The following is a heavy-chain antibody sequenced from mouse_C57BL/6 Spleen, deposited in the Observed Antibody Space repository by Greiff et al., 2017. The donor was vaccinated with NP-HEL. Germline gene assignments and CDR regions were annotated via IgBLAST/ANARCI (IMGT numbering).Heavy chain of an antibody. Sequence: QVQLQQPGAELVKPGASVKLSCKASGYTFTSYWMHWVKQRPGRGLEWIGRIDPNSGGTKYNEKFKRKATLTVDKPSSTAYMQLSSLTSEDSAVYYCASWGTTVVATDAMDYWGQGTSVTVSS. CDR1: GYTFTSYW. CDR2: IDPNSGGT. D-gene: IGHD1-1*01. V-gene: IGHV1-72*01. CDR3: ASWGTTVVATDAMDY. J-gene: IGHJ4*01.